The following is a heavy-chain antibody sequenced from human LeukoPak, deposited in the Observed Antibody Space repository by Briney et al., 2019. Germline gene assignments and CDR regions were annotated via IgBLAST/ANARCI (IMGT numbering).Heavy chain of an antibody. D-gene: IGHD1-26*01. J-gene: IGHJ4*02. V-gene: IGHV3-23*01. CDR1: GFTFGNYA. CDR3: AKDSDWEGPPDY. CDR2: ISGSGGST. Sequence: GGSLRLSCAASGFTFGNYAMSWVRQAPGKGLEWVSVISGSGGSTYYADSVKGRFTISRDNSKNTLYLQMNSLRAEDTAVYYCAKDSDWEGPPDYWGQGTLVTVSS.